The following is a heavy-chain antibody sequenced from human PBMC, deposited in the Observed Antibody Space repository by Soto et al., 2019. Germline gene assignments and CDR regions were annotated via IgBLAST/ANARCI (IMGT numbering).Heavy chain of an antibody. CDR1: GGSISSYY. V-gene: IGHV4-59*01. CDR2: IYYSGST. CDR3: AREYNWNYDY. D-gene: IGHD1-7*01. Sequence: SETLSLTCTVSGGSISSYYWSWIRQLPGKGLEWIGYIYYSGSTNYNPSLKSRVTISVDTSKNQFSLKLSSVTAADTAVYYCAREYNWNYDYWGQGTLVTVSS. J-gene: IGHJ4*02.